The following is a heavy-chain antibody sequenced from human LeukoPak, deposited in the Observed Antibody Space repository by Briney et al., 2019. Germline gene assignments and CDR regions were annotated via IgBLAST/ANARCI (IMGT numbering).Heavy chain of an antibody. V-gene: IGHV3-53*05. D-gene: IGHD3-10*01. J-gene: IGHJ4*02. CDR2: LYTGGTT. Sequence: GGSLRLSCAVSGFNVSSDYMTWVRQAPGKGLQWVSVLYTGGTTYYANSVKGRFTISRDNSKNTLYLQMNSLRAEDTAVYYCAKGSRGFDYWGQGTLVTVSS. CDR1: GFNVSSDY. CDR3: AKGSRGFDY.